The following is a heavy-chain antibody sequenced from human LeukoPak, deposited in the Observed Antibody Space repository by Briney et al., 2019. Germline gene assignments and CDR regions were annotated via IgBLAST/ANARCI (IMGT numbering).Heavy chain of an antibody. J-gene: IGHJ5*02. CDR2: IHHSGSS. CDR3: ANYGSGSYRFDP. D-gene: IGHD3-10*01. Sequence: PSETLSLTCTVSGGSISSGGYYWSWIRQHPGKGLEWIGYIHHSGSSYHNPSLKSRVIISVDTSKNQFSLKLNSVTAADTTVYYCANYGSGSYRFDPWGQGTLVTVSS. CDR1: GGSISSGGYY. V-gene: IGHV4-31*03.